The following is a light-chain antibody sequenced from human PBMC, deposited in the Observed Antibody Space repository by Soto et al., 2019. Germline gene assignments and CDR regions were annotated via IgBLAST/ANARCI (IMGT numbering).Light chain of an antibody. J-gene: IGKJ2*01. Sequence: EIVLTQSPATLSLSPGERATLSCRASQSVAHFLAWYQQKPGQAPRLLIYDASNRATGIPARFSGSGSGTDFTLPVSSLDPEDFAVYYCQHRSNWHTFGQGTKLEIK. CDR1: QSVAHF. V-gene: IGKV3D-11*02. CDR3: QHRSNWHT. CDR2: DAS.